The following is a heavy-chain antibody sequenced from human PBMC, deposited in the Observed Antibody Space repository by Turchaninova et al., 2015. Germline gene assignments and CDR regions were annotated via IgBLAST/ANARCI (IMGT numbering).Heavy chain of an antibody. CDR3: ARDIGYCGGDCPEYFQH. CDR1: GFTFGSSR. V-gene: IGHV3-21*01. CDR2: FCSSSNSI. J-gene: IGHJ1*01. D-gene: IGHD2-21*02. Sequence: EVQLVESGGGLVKSGGSLRLSCAASGFTFGSSRMNWVRRAPGKGRGWVSSFCSSSNSIYHAYSVKSQFTIASDNAKNSLCLQMSSLRADDTAVYYCARDIGYCGGDCPEYFQHWGQGTLVTVSS.